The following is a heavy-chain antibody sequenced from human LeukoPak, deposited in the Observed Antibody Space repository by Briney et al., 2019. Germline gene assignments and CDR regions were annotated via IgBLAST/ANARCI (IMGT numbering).Heavy chain of an antibody. CDR3: ARGEYSSPSEDYYYYYGMDV. Sequence: SETLSLTCAVSGGSISSSNWWSWVRQPPGKGLEWIGEIYHSGSTNYNPSLKSRVTTSVDKSKNQFSLKLSSVTAADTAVYYCARGEYSSPSEDYYYYYGMDVWGQGTTVTVSS. CDR1: GGSISSSNW. V-gene: IGHV4-4*02. J-gene: IGHJ6*02. CDR2: IYHSGST. D-gene: IGHD6-6*01.